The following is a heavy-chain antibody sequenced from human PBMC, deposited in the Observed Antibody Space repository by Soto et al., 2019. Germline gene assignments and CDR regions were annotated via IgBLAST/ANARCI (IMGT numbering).Heavy chain of an antibody. D-gene: IGHD6-13*01. Sequence: QVQLQESGPGLVKPSQTLSLTCSVSGGSINSGAYHWGWIRQHPGKGLEWIGYISYTGRTYSNPSLQSRVTIALDMSESQFSLKLTSVTAADTAVYFCARVSATGTRWIDPWGQGTLVTVSP. V-gene: IGHV4-31*03. J-gene: IGHJ5*02. CDR2: ISYTGRT. CDR3: ARVSATGTRWIDP. CDR1: GGSINSGAYH.